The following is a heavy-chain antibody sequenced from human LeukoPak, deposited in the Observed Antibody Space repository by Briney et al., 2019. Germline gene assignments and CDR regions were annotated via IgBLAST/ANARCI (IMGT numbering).Heavy chain of an antibody. CDR1: GFTFSSYG. CDR3: AKDSDRAVVVPAATFDY. CDR2: ISYDGSNK. J-gene: IGHJ4*02. Sequence: GGSLRLSCAASGFTFSSYGMHWVRQAPGKGLEWVAVISYDGSNKYYADSVKGRFTISRDNSKNTLYLQMNSLRAEDTAVYYCAKDSDRAVVVPAATFDYWGQGTLVTVSS. V-gene: IGHV3-30*18. D-gene: IGHD2-2*01.